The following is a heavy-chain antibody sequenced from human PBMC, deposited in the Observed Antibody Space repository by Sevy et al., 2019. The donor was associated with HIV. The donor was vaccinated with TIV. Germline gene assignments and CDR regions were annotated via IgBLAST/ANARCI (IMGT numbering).Heavy chain of an antibody. V-gene: IGHV3-7*01. Sequence: GGSLRLSCAASGFTFSSYWMSWVRQAPGKGLEWVANIKQDGSEKYYVDSVKGRFTISRDNAKNSLYLQMNSLRAEDTAVYYCAREILGHYYGSGSYYTPPQDYWGQGTLVTVSS. CDR2: IKQDGSEK. CDR3: AREILGHYYGSGSYYTPPQDY. J-gene: IGHJ4*02. D-gene: IGHD3-10*01. CDR1: GFTFSSYW.